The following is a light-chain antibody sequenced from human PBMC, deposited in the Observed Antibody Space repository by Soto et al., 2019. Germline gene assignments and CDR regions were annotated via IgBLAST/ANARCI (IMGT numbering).Light chain of an antibody. CDR2: KVS. V-gene: IGKV2-30*01. Sequence: VVMTQSPLSLPVTLGQPASISCRSSQSLVYSDGNTYLNWFQQRPGQSPRRIFYKVSNRDSGVPDRFSGSGSGTDFTLKISRVAAEDVGVYYCMKGTYWPITFGQGTRLEIK. J-gene: IGKJ5*01. CDR1: QSLVYSDGNTY. CDR3: MKGTYWPIT.